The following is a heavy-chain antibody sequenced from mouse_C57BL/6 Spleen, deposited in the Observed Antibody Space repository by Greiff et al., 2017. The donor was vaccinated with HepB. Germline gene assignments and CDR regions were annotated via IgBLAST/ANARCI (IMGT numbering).Heavy chain of an antibody. CDR3: ARERGQLRPEYYAMDD. CDR1: GYAFSSSW. CDR2: IYPGDGDT. Sequence: QVQLQQSGPELVKPGASVKISCKASGYAFSSSWMNWVKQRPGKGLEWIGRIYPGDGDTNYNGKFKGKATLTADKSSSTAYMQLSSLTSEDSAVYFCARERGQLRPEYYAMDDWGQGTSVTVSS. J-gene: IGHJ4*01. V-gene: IGHV1-82*01. D-gene: IGHD3-2*02.